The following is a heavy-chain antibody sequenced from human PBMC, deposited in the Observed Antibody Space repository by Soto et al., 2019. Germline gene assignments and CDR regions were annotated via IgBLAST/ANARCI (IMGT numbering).Heavy chain of an antibody. CDR2: IYYSGST. Sequence: SETLSLTCTVSGGSISSSSYYWGWIRQPPGKGLEWIGSIYYSGSTYYNPSLKSRVTISVDTSKNQFSLKLSSVTAADTAVYYCARLLYGSGSYNSYGMDVWGQGTTVTVSS. J-gene: IGHJ6*02. V-gene: IGHV4-39*01. CDR3: ARLLYGSGSYNSYGMDV. D-gene: IGHD3-10*01. CDR1: GGSISSSSYY.